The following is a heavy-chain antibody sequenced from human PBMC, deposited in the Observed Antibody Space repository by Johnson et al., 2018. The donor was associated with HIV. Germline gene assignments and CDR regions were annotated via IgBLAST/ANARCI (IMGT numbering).Heavy chain of an antibody. D-gene: IGHD3-22*01. CDR2: ISYDGSSR. CDR1: GFTFSSFA. Sequence: QVQLVESGGGVVQPGRSLRLSCAASGFTFSSFAIHWVRQAPGKGLEWVAVISYDGSSRYYADSVKGRFTISRDNSKNTLYLQMNSLRAEDTAVYYCASRYYDDNTYSDACDIWGQGTMVTVSS. CDR3: ASRYYDDNTYSDACDI. V-gene: IGHV3-30-3*01. J-gene: IGHJ3*02.